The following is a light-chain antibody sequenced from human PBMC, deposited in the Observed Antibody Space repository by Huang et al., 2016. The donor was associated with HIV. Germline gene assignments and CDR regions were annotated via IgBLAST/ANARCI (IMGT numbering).Light chain of an antibody. J-gene: IGKJ4*01. CDR2: GAS. CDR3: QQYGSSPLT. Sequence: VLTQSPGTLSLSPGERATLSCRASQSVRSSSLAWYQQKPGQSPRLLIFGASNRATAIPDRFSGSGSATDFTLTISRLEPEDFAVYYCQQYGSSPLTFGGGTKVEIK. V-gene: IGKV3-20*01. CDR1: QSVRSSS.